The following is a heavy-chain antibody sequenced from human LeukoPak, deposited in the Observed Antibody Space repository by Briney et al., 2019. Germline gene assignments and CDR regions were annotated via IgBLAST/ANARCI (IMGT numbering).Heavy chain of an antibody. Sequence: ASVKVSCKVSGYTLTKLSMHWVRQAPGKGLEWMGGFDPEDGETIYAQKFQGRVTMTEDTSTDTAYMELSSLRSEDTAVYYCATDYGGDLPTAYYFDYWGQGTLVTVSS. CDR3: ATDYGGDLPTAYYFDY. CDR2: FDPEDGET. CDR1: GYTLTKLS. D-gene: IGHD4-17*01. V-gene: IGHV1-24*01. J-gene: IGHJ4*02.